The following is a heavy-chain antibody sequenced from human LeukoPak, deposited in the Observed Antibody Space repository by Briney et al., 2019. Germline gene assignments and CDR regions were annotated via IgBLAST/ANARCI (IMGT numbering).Heavy chain of an antibody. Sequence: SVKVSCKASGGTFSSYAISWVRQAPGQGLEWMGGIIPIFGTANYAQKFQGGVTITADESTSTAYMELSSLRSEDTAVYYCARMTRDPYCSSTSCYTTDYWGQGTLVTVSS. D-gene: IGHD2-2*02. CDR3: ARMTRDPYCSSTSCYTTDY. V-gene: IGHV1-69*13. CDR1: GGTFSSYA. CDR2: IIPIFGTA. J-gene: IGHJ4*02.